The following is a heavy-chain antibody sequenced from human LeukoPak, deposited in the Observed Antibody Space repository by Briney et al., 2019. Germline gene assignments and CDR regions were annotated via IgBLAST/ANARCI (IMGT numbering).Heavy chain of an antibody. CDR2: MNPNNGNT. J-gene: IGHJ4*02. CDR1: GYTFTSYD. D-gene: IGHD3-22*01. V-gene: IGHV1-8*03. Sequence: GGSLGLSCVASGYTFTSYDVNWVRQATGQGLEWMGWMNPNNGNTGYAQKFQGRVTITRNTSIRTAYMELSSLRSEDTAVYYCAREVYYDSSGYYNWGQGTLVTVSS. CDR3: AREVYYDSSGYYN.